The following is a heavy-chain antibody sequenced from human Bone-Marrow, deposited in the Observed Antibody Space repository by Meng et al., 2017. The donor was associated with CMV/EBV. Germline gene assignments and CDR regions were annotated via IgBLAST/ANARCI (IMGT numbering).Heavy chain of an antibody. CDR3: AKDRVGSN. CDR2: IYPGDSDT. Sequence: KVSCKASGYTFTSYGISWVRQAPGQGLEWMGIIYPGDSDTRYSPSFQGQVTISADKSISTAYLQWSSLKASDTAMYYCAKDRVGSNWGQGTLVTVSS. D-gene: IGHD1-26*01. CDR1: GYTFTSYG. J-gene: IGHJ4*02. V-gene: IGHV5-51*01.